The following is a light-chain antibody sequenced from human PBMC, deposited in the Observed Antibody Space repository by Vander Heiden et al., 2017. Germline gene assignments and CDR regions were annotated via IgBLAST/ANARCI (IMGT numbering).Light chain of an antibody. CDR1: QSISSY. J-gene: IGKJ1*01. CDR2: VAS. V-gene: IGKV1-39*01. Sequence: DNQMNQSPSSLSASVGKRVTITCRANQSISSYLNWYQQKPGKSPKPLIYVASRLQSQVPSRLSGSGSGTDFTPTISSLQPEDFAIYYGQQSYNTPWTFGQGTKVEIK. CDR3: QQSYNTPWT.